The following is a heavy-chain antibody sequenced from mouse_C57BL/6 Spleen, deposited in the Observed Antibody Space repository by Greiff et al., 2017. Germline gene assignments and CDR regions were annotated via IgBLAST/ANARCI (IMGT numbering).Heavy chain of an antibody. V-gene: IGHV5-17*01. CDR2: ISSGSSTI. Sequence: EVHVVESGGGLVKPGGSLKLSCAASGFTFSDYGMHWVRQAPEKGLEWVAYISSGSSTIYYADKVKGRYTISRDNARNTLFLQMTSLSAEDTAMYYGARGVRSASWFAYWGQGTLVTVSA. CDR1: GFTFSDYG. J-gene: IGHJ3*01. CDR3: ARGVRSASWFAY.